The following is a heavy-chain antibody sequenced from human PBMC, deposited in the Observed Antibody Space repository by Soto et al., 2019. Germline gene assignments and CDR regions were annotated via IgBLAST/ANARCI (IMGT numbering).Heavy chain of an antibody. Sequence: QVQLVESGGGVVQPGRSLRLSCAASGFTFSSYAMHWVRQAPGKGLEWVAVISYDGSNKYYADSVKGRFTISRDNSKNTLYLQMNSLRAEDTAVYYSARWARRAVNWGQGTLVTVSS. CDR3: ARWARRAVN. J-gene: IGHJ4*02. CDR1: GFTFSSYA. CDR2: ISYDGSNK. V-gene: IGHV3-30*14.